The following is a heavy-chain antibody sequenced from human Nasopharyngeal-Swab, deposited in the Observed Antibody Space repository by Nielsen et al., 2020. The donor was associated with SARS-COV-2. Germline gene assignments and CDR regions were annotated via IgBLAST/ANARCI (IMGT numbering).Heavy chain of an antibody. V-gene: IGHV4-4*02. J-gene: IGHJ3*02. CDR2: IYHIGRT. Sequence: SETLSLTFAVSDGSISSSNWWSWVRQHPGKGLAWIGEIYHIGRTNYNPSRKSRVTISVDKSKNQFSLKLSSVTAADTAVFYCARDRSYSSGWFGGNDAFDIWGQGTMVTVSS. CDR3: ARDRSYSSGWFGGNDAFDI. D-gene: IGHD6-19*01. CDR1: DGSISSSNW.